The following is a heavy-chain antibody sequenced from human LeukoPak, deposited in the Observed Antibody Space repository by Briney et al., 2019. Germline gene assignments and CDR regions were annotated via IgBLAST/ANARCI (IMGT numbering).Heavy chain of an antibody. CDR1: GFTFSSCW. CDR3: ARGTVGGTDY. V-gene: IGHV3-7*03. J-gene: IGHJ4*02. CDR2: IKQDGSEK. D-gene: IGHD6-19*01. Sequence: GGSLRLSCAASGFTFSSCWMSWVRQAPGKGLEWVANIKQDGSEKYYVDSVKGRFTISRDNAKNSLYLQMDSLRAEDTAVYYCARGTVGGTDYWGQGTLVTVSS.